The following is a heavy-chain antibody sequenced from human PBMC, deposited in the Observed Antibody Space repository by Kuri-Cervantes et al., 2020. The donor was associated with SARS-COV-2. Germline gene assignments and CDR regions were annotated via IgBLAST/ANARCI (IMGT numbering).Heavy chain of an antibody. Sequence: GSLRLSCTVSGGSISSYYWSWIRQPPGKGLEWIGYIYYSGSTNYNPSLKSRVTISVDTSKNQSSLKLSSVTAADTAVYYCASLQRGSSKYYYYYYMDVWGKGTTVTVSS. CDR1: GGSISSYY. V-gene: IGHV4-59*08. D-gene: IGHD6-6*01. CDR3: ASLQRGSSKYYYYYYMDV. J-gene: IGHJ6*03. CDR2: IYYSGST.